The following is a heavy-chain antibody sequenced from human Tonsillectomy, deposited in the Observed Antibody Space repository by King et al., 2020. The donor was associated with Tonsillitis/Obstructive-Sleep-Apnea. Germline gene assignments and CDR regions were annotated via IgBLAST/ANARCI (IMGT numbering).Heavy chain of an antibody. Sequence: VQLVESGAEVKKPGASVKVSCKASGYTFTSDYMHWVRQAPGQGLEWMGIINPSGGSTSYAQKFQGRVTMTRDTSTSTVYMELSSLRSEDTAVYYCASDQHYYGSGSYSHFGYWGQGTLVTVSS. CDR2: INPSGGST. CDR1: GYTFTSDY. D-gene: IGHD3-10*01. V-gene: IGHV1-46*01. CDR3: ASDQHYYGSGSYSHFGY. J-gene: IGHJ4*02.